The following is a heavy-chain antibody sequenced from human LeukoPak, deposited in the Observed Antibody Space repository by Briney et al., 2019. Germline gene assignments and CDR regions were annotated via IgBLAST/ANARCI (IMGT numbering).Heavy chain of an antibody. D-gene: IGHD3-10*01. J-gene: IGHJ2*01. CDR2: IYHSGST. CDR3: AREDRGKYYGSGSPETGS. Sequence: PSETLSLTCTVSGGSISSGGYYWSWIRQPPGKGLEWIGYIYHSGSTYYNPSLKSRVTISVDRSKNQFSLKLSSVTAADTAVYYCAREDRGKYYGSGSPETGSWGRGTLVTVSS. CDR1: GGSISSGGYY. V-gene: IGHV4-30-2*01.